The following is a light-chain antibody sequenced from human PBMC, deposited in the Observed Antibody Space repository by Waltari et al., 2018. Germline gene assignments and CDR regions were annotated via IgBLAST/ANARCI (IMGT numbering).Light chain of an antibody. CDR2: LGS. V-gene: IGKV2-28*01. Sequence: DIVMTQSPLSLPVTPGEPASISCRSSQSLLHSNGKSFFDWYLQKPGQSPQLLIYLGSNRASGVPDRFSGSRAGTDFTLKISRVEAEDVGVYYCMQALQTPYTFGQGTKLEIK. CDR3: MQALQTPYT. J-gene: IGKJ2*01. CDR1: QSLLHSNGKSF.